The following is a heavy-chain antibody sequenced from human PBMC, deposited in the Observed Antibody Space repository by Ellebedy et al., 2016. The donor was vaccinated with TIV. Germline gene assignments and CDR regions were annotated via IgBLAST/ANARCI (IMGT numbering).Heavy chain of an antibody. V-gene: IGHV4-39*01. CDR3: AGYSAPLGTSGYYDVFDI. CDR1: GGSISSNSYY. D-gene: IGHD3-22*01. Sequence: MPSETLSLTCSVSGGSISSNSYYWGWIRQPPGKGLERIGSIYHSGTTYYNPSLKSRVTISVDMSKNQLSLKLNSVTAADTAVIYCAGYSAPLGTSGYYDVFDIWGQGTMVTVSS. CDR2: IYHSGTT. J-gene: IGHJ3*02.